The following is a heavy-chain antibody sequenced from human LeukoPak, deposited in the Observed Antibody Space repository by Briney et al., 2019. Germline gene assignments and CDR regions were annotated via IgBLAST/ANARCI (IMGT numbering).Heavy chain of an antibody. Sequence: GESLKVSCKGSGYTFSSYWIGWVRQMPGKGLEWMGIIHPGDSDTRYSPSLQAQVTISVDTSIGTAYLQWSSLKASDTAIYYCARQNDFRLDYWGQGTLVTVSS. CDR1: GYTFSSYW. CDR3: ARQNDFRLDY. V-gene: IGHV5-51*01. CDR2: IHPGDSDT. D-gene: IGHD3-3*01. J-gene: IGHJ4*02.